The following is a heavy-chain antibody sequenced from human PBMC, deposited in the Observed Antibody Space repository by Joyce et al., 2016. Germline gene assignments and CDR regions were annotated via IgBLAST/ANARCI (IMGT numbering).Heavy chain of an antibody. V-gene: IGHV3-30-3*01. CDR2: ISYDGSNK. Sequence: QVKLVESGGGVVQPGRSLRLSCAASGFTFSSYVMYWVRQAPGKGLEWVALISYDGSNKYYADSVKGRFTISRDKSKNTLYLQMNSLRAEDTAVYYCARSNPAVFDYWGQGTLVTVSS. J-gene: IGHJ4*02. CDR1: GFTFSSYV. CDR3: ARSNPAVFDY.